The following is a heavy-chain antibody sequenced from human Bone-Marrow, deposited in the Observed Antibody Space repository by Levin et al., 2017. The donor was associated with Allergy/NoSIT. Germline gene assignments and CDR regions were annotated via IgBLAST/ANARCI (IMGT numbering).Heavy chain of an antibody. V-gene: IGHV1-8*01. J-gene: IGHJ6*02. Sequence: GASVKVSCKASGYTFTSYDINWVRQATGQGLEWMGWMNPNSGNTGYAQKFQGRVTMTRNTSISTAYMELSSLRSEDTAVYYCARDLKLALYYYGMDVWGQGTTVTVSS. CDR3: ARDLKLALYYYGMDV. CDR2: MNPNSGNT. CDR1: GYTFTSYD. D-gene: IGHD5-12*01.